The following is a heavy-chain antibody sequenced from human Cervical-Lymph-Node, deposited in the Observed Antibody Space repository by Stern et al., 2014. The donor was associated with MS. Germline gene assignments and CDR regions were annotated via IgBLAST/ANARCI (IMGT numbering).Heavy chain of an antibody. J-gene: IGHJ5*02. CDR2: INTANGDT. D-gene: IGHD6-13*01. V-gene: IGHV1-3*04. CDR1: GNTFTSYA. Sequence: QVQLVQAGAKVKKLGASVKGSCKASGNTFTSYAIHWVRQAPGQRLEWMGRINTANGDTYYSEKFQGRVTFTRDTSANTAYMELFSLTSEDTTVYYCGRGQQSFDPWGQGTLVTVSA. CDR3: GRGQQSFDP.